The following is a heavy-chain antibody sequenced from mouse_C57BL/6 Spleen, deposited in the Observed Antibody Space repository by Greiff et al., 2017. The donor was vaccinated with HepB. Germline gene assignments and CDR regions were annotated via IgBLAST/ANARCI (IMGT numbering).Heavy chain of an antibody. Sequence: VQLQQPGAELVRPGSSVKLSCKASGYTFTSYWMHWVKQRPIQGLEWIGNIDPSDSETHYNQKFKDKATLTVDKSSSTAYMQLSSLTSEDSAVYYCAREDGNWYYAMDYWGQGTSVTVSS. V-gene: IGHV1-52*01. D-gene: IGHD2-1*01. J-gene: IGHJ4*01. CDR1: GYTFTSYW. CDR2: IDPSDSET. CDR3: AREDGNWYYAMDY.